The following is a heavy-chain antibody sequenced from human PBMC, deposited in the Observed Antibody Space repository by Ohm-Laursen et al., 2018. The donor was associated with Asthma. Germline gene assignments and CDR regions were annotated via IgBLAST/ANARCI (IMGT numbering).Heavy chain of an antibody. D-gene: IGHD5-18*01. Sequence: SLRLSCAASGFTFRSYAMHWVRQAPGKGLEWVAVGGSYYDGGLKYYADSVNGRFTVSRDDSKNTLYLQMNSLRPDDTAVYYCASLSYSDSYGYSHYYYGMDVWGQGTTVTVSS. J-gene: IGHJ6*02. CDR2: GGSYYDGGLK. CDR1: GFTFRSYA. V-gene: IGHV3-30-3*01. CDR3: ASLSYSDSYGYSHYYYGMDV.